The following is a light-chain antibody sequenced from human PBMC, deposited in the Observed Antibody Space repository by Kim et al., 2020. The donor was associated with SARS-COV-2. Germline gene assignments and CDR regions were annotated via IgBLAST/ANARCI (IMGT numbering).Light chain of an antibody. CDR2: YAS. V-gene: IGKV6-21*02. Sequence: SVTHKEQVAITCRASQSIGNRLHWYQQKPDQSPKLLIRYASQSITGVPPRFSGSGSGTEFTLTINSLEAEDAATYYCQQSGAFLTFGGGTKVDIK. J-gene: IGKJ4*01. CDR1: QSIGNR. CDR3: QQSGAFLT.